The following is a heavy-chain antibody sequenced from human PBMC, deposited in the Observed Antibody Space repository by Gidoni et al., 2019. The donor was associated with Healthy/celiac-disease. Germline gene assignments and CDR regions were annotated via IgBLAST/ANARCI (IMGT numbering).Heavy chain of an antibody. D-gene: IGHD3-10*01. CDR1: GGSFRGYY. V-gene: IGHV4-34*01. J-gene: IGHJ4*02. CDR2: INHSGST. CDR3: ARGRYGSGSYFDY. Sequence: QVQLQQWGAGLLKPSETLSLTCAVYGGSFRGYYWSWIRQPPGKGLEWIGEINHSGSTNYNPSLKSRVTISVDTSKNQFSLKLSSVTAADTAVYYCARGRYGSGSYFDYWGQGTLVTVSS.